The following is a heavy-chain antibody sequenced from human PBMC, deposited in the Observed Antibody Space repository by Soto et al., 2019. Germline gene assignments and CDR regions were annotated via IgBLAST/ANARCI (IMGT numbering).Heavy chain of an antibody. CDR3: AKDLLGPGRAYGMDG. Sequence: PGGSRRLSCAASGFTFSSDGMHWVRQAPGKGLEWVAVISYDGSNKYYADSVKVRFTISRDNSKNTLYLQMNSLRAEDTAVYYCAKDLLGPGRAYGMDGWGEGTTVTVSS. CDR1: GFTFSSDG. J-gene: IGHJ6*01. V-gene: IGHV3-30*18. CDR2: ISYDGSNK. D-gene: IGHD1-26*01.